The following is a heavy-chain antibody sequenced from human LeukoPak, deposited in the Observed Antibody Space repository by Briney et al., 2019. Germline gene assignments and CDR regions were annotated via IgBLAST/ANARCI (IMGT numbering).Heavy chain of an antibody. Sequence: SETLSLTCTVSGGSISSYYWSWIRQPPGKGLEWIGYIHYSGSTNYNPSLKSRVTISVDTSKNQFSLKLSSVTAADTAVYYCARYDSGGTGNWFDPWGQGTLVTVSS. J-gene: IGHJ5*02. CDR2: IHYSGST. V-gene: IGHV4-59*08. CDR1: GGSISSYY. D-gene: IGHD3-22*01. CDR3: ARYDSGGTGNWFDP.